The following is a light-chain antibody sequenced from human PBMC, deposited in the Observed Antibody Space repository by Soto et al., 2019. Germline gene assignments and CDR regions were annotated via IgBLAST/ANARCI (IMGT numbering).Light chain of an antibody. CDR1: QSVSSSY. J-gene: IGKJ1*01. CDR3: QHYGSSRT. Sequence: IVLTQSPAILALSPGDRATLSCRASQSVSSSYLAWYQHKPGQAPRLLIHGASSRVTGIPDRFSGSGSGTDFTLTITRLEPEDFAVYFCQHYGSSRTFGQGTKVDIK. CDR2: GAS. V-gene: IGKV3-20*01.